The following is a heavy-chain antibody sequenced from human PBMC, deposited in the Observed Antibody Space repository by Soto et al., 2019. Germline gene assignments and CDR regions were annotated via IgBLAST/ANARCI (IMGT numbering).Heavy chain of an antibody. Sequence: PGGSLRLSCAASGFTFSSYGMHWVRQAPGKGLEWVAVISYDGSNKYYADSVKGRFTISRDNSKNTLYLQMNSLRSEDTAVYYCARVFRDSSGLIDYWGQGTLVTVS. V-gene: IGHV3-30*03. CDR2: ISYDGSNK. CDR3: ARVFRDSSGLIDY. CDR1: GFTFSSYG. D-gene: IGHD6-19*01. J-gene: IGHJ4*02.